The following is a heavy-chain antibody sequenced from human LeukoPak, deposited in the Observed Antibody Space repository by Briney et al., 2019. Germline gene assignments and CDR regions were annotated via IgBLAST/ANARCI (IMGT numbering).Heavy chain of an antibody. J-gene: IGHJ4*01. D-gene: IGHD3-3*01. CDR3: AVDFGSHRVVY. CDR1: GGSISSSTYY. V-gene: IGHV4-39*01. Sequence: PSETLSLTCTVSGGSISSSTYYWGWVRQSPGKGLEWIGSIYYSGRTYYNPSLKSRVTISLDTSKNQYSLRLSSVTAADTAVYYCAVDFGSHRVVYWGQGSLVTVSS. CDR2: IYYSGRT.